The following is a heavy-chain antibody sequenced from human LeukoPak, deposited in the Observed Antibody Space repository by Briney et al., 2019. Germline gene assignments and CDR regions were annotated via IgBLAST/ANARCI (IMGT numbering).Heavy chain of an antibody. J-gene: IGHJ6*02. CDR1: GFTFSGYW. CDR3: ARESSITMIVALYYYGMDV. CDR2: IKQDGSEK. D-gene: IGHD3-22*01. V-gene: IGHV3-7*01. Sequence: GGSLRLSCAASGFTFSGYWMSWVRQAPGKGLEWVANIKQDGSEKYYVDSVKGRFTISRDNAKNSLYLQMNSLRAEDTAVYYCARESSITMIVALYYYGMDVWGQGTTVTVSS.